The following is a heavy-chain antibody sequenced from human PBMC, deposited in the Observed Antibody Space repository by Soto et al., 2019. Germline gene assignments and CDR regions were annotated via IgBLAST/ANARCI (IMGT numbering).Heavy chain of an antibody. V-gene: IGHV3-30*18. CDR3: AKDSQGIFGVVINLGY. CDR2: ISYDGSNK. D-gene: IGHD3-3*01. CDR1: GFTFSSYG. Sequence: GGSLRLSCAASGFTFSSYGMHWVRQAPGKGLEWVAVISYDGSNKYYADFVKGRFTISRDNSKNTLYLQMNSLRAEDTAVYYCAKDSQGIFGVVINLGYWGQGTLVTVSS. J-gene: IGHJ4*02.